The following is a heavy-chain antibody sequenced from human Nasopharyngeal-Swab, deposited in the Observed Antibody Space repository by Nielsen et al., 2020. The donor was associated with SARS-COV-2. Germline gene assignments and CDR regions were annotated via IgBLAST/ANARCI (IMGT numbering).Heavy chain of an antibody. J-gene: IGHJ3*02. CDR3: ARDKCMEGPTCDAFDI. D-gene: IGHD2-8*01. CDR2: INGDGTRI. Sequence: GGSLRLSCTASRFTFSRYCIHWVRQVPGKGLVWVSRINGDGTRINYADSVKGRFTISRDNAKNTVSLQMNSLRVEDTAVYYCARDKCMEGPTCDAFDIWGQGTMVTVSS. V-gene: IGHV3-74*01. CDR1: RFTFSRYC.